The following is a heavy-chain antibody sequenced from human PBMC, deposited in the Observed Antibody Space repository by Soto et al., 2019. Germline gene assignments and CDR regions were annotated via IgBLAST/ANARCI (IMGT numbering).Heavy chain of an antibody. J-gene: IGHJ3*01. CDR1: GGSIRNDNFY. Sequence: QVRLQESGQGLVRPSQTLSLICTVSGGSIRNDNFYWSFLRQRPGTGLEWLGYISYSGITFYNPSLESRLFISVDPSNNQFSLNLKSVTAADTAMYYCARDLDEVVTGRGAFAVWGPGTLVTVSS. CDR3: ARDLDEVVTGRGAFAV. V-gene: IGHV4-31*03. D-gene: IGHD3-9*01. CDR2: ISYSGIT.